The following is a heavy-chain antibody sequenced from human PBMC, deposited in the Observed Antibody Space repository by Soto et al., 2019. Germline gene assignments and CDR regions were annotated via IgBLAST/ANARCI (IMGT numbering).Heavy chain of an antibody. D-gene: IGHD6-6*01. V-gene: IGHV3-23*01. CDR1: GFTFSSYA. CDR3: ARHSSSSKTGDY. CDR2: ISGSGGST. J-gene: IGHJ4*02. Sequence: GGSLRLSCAASGFTFSSYAMSWVRQAPGKGLEWVSAISGSGGSTYYADSVKGRFTISRDNSKNTLYLQMNSLRAEDTAVYYCARHSSSSKTGDYWGQGTLVTVSS.